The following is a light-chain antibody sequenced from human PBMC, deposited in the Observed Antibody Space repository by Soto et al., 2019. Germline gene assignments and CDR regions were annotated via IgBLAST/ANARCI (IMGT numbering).Light chain of an antibody. J-gene: IGLJ2*01. CDR3: QSYATTSVV. V-gene: IGLV6-57*01. Sequence: NFMLTQPHSVSESPGKTVTISCTRSSGSIASNYVQWYQQRPGTSPTTVIYGDNQRPSGVPDRFSGSIDSSSNSAALTSSGLKTEDEADYYCQSYATTSVVFGGGTKLTVL. CDR1: SGSIASNY. CDR2: GDN.